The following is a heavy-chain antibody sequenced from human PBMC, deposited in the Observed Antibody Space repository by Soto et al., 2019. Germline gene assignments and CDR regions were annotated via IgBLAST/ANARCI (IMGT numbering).Heavy chain of an antibody. CDR1: GFTFRSYV. J-gene: IGHJ4*02. CDR3: ARWGTTGGLDV. V-gene: IGHV3-33*05. D-gene: IGHD3-16*01. Sequence: QVQLVESGGGVVQPGTSLRLSCVGSGFTFRSYVIHWVRQAPGKGLEWVALTSYDGSNNFYGDSVKGRVTISRHNSRNTLEVQMDILTFEDTALYYGARWGTTGGLDVWGQGTLVSVSS. CDR2: TSYDGSNN.